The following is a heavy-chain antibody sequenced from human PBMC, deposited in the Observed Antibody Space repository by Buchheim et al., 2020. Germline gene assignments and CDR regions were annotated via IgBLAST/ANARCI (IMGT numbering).Heavy chain of an antibody. CDR1: GYTFTGYY. V-gene: IGHV1-2*04. D-gene: IGHD4-17*01. CDR2: INPNTGGT. J-gene: IGHJ6*02. Sequence: QVHLVQSGAEVKKPGASVKVSCKASGYTFTGYYIYWVRQAPGQGLEWMGWINPNTGGTNYAQKFQGWLTMTRDTSISTAYMELSRLRSDDTAVYYCARVSLDGDDHADYYYGMDVWGQGTT. CDR3: ARVSLDGDDHADYYYGMDV.